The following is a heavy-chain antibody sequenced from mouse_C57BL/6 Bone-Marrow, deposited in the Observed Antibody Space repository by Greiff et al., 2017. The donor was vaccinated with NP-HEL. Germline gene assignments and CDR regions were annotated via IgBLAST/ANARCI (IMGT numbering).Heavy chain of an antibody. CDR3: ARSGRPSYAVDY. D-gene: IGHD3-3*01. CDR1: GFTFTDYY. Sequence: EVKLMESGGGLVQPGGSLSLSCAASGFTFTDYYMSWVRQPPGKALEWLGFIRNKANGYTTEYSASVKGRFTISRDNSQSILYLQMNALKAEDSATYCRARSGRPSYAVDYWGQGTSVTVSS. CDR2: IRNKANGYTT. J-gene: IGHJ4*01. V-gene: IGHV7-3*01.